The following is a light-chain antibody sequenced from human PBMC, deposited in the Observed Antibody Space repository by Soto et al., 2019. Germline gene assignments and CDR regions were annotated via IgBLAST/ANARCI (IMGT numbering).Light chain of an antibody. CDR3: AAWDDSLSGSVL. J-gene: IGLJ2*01. V-gene: IGLV1-47*01. CDR1: SSNIGSNY. Sequence: QSVLTQPPSASGTPGQRVTISCFGSSSNIGSNYVYWYQQLPGTAPKLLIYRNNQRPSGVPDRFSGSKSGTSASLAISGLRSEDEADYYCAAWDDSLSGSVLFGGGTKLTVL. CDR2: RNN.